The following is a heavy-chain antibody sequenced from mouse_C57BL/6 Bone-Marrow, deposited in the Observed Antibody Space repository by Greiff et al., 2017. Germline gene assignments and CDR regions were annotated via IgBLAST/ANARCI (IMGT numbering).Heavy chain of an antibody. Sequence: QVQLQQPGAELVKPGASVTLSCKASGYTFTEYTIHWVKQRSGQGLEWIGMFYPGSGSIKYNEKFKDKATLTADKSSSTVYMELSRLTSEDSAVYFCARHAEVYYGSRDWNIDVWGTGTSVTVSS. CDR3: ARHAEVYYGSRDWNIDV. V-gene: IGHV1-62-2*01. CDR2: FYPGSGSI. D-gene: IGHD1-1*01. J-gene: IGHJ1*03. CDR1: GYTFTEYT.